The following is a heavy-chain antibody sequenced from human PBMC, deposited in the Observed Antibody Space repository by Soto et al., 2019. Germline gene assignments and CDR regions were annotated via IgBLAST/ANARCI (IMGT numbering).Heavy chain of an antibody. CDR3: ARIISGDRDY. CDR1: GGSFSGYY. Sequence: QVQLQQWGAGLLKPSETLSLTCAVYGGSFSGYYWSWIRQPPGKGLEWIGEIKHSGSTNYNPSLKSRVTISVDTSKIQFSLKLSSVTAADTAVYYCARIISGDRDYWGQGTLVTVSS. J-gene: IGHJ4*02. D-gene: IGHD4-17*01. V-gene: IGHV4-34*01. CDR2: IKHSGST.